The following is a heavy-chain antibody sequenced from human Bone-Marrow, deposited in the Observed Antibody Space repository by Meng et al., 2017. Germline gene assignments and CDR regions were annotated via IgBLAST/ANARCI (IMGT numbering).Heavy chain of an antibody. CDR2: INHSGST. J-gene: IGHJ4*02. V-gene: IGHV4-34*01. Sequence: QVQLRQSRAGRLMRSAPLSLACVVSGGSFSDYYWSWIRQPPGKGLEWIGEINHSGSTNYNPSLEGRATISVDTSQNNLSLRLSSVTAADSAVYYCARGPTTMAHDFDYWGQGTLVTVSS. CDR1: GGSFSDYY. CDR3: ARGPTTMAHDFDY. D-gene: IGHD4-11*01.